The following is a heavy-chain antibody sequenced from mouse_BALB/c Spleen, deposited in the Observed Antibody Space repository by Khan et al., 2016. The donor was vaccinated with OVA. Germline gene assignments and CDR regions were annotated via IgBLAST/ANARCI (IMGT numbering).Heavy chain of an antibody. CDR3: ATSNYYSRGRYSMDY. J-gene: IGHJ4*01. V-gene: IGHV1S41*01. CDR1: GYTFTSYW. D-gene: IGHD1-1*01. CDR2: IGPGSGSA. Sequence: DLVEPGASVKLSCKASGYTFTSYWINWIKKRPGQGLEWIGQIGPGSGSAYYNDLFKGKATLTVDTSSTTVYIQLSSLSSEDSAVYCYATSNYYSRGRYSMDYWGQGTSVTVSS.